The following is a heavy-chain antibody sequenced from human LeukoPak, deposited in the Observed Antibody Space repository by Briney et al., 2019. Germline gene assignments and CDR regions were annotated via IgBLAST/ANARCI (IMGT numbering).Heavy chain of an antibody. CDR2: IWYDGSSK. CDR1: GFTFSSYA. V-gene: IGHV3-33*01. Sequence: PGGSLRLSCAASGFTFSSYAMHWVRQAPGKGLEWVAVIWYDGSSKYYVDSVKGRFTISRDNSKNTLYLQMNGLRAEDTAVYYCARTGRLQYGDYVALDYWGQGTLVTVSS. J-gene: IGHJ4*02. CDR3: ARTGRLQYGDYVALDY. D-gene: IGHD4-17*01.